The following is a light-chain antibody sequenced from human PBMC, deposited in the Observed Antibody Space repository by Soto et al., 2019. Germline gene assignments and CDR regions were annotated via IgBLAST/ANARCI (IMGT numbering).Light chain of an antibody. V-gene: IGKV3-20*01. Sequence: EILFAQAPGTLCLSPGERATLSWRASQSVSNNYLAWYQQKPGQAPRLLIYGASNRATGIPDRFSGSASGTDFTLTISRLEPEDFAVYFCQQYPDLPMTFGQGTRLEIK. CDR3: QQYPDLPMT. CDR2: GAS. J-gene: IGKJ5*01. CDR1: QSVSNNY.